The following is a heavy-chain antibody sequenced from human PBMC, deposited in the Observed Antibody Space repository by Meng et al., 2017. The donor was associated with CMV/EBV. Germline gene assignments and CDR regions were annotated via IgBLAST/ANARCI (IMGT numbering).Heavy chain of an antibody. CDR1: GGSVSVGEYY. V-gene: IGHV4-30-4*08. D-gene: IGHD3-3*01. J-gene: IGHJ4*02. CDR3: ARDNRRGGVDY. CDR2: IYYSGST. Sequence: HVQLQEAGQALAHSSQTLSLSCTVSGGSVSVGEYYWSWIRQPPGKGLEWIGYIYYSGSTYYNPSLKSRVTISVDTSKNQFSLKLSSVTAADTAVYYCARDNRRGGVDYWGQGTLVTVSS.